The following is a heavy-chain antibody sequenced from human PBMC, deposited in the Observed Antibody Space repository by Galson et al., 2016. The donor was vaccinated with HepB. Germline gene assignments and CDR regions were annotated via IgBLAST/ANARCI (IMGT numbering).Heavy chain of an antibody. V-gene: IGHV4-31*03. J-gene: IGHJ3*02. CDR1: SGSISSGGYY. Sequence: TLSLTCTVSSGSISSGGYYWSWIRQPPGKGLQWIGKIYHTGNTDYNPSLNSRITMSVDTAKNQIFLNLDSVSAADTAVYYCARRNWHSGDAFDIWGQGALVTVSS. CDR3: ARRNWHSGDAFDI. CDR2: IYHTGNT. D-gene: IGHD2/OR15-2a*01.